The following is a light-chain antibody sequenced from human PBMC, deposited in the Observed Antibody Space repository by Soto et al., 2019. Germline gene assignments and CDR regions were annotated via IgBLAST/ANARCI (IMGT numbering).Light chain of an antibody. Sequence: DIQMTQSPSTLSASVGDRVTITCRASQSISSWLAWYQQKPGKAPTLMIYKASSLQSGVPLRFSGSGSGTEFTLTITSLQPDDFATYYCQQYNSYPWTFGQGTKVDIK. V-gene: IGKV1-5*03. CDR3: QQYNSYPWT. J-gene: IGKJ1*01. CDR2: KAS. CDR1: QSISSW.